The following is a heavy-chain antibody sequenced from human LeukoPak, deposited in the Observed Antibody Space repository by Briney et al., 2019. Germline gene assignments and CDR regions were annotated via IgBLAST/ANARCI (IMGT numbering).Heavy chain of an antibody. Sequence: GASAKVSCKASGYTFTSNYMTWVRQAPGQGLEWMGWISGYNGATNYAQKFQGRVTMTTDTSTSTAYMELRSLRSDDTAIYYCARAQDYFDTTRYFDYWGQGTLVTVSS. J-gene: IGHJ4*02. D-gene: IGHD3-22*01. V-gene: IGHV1-18*01. CDR1: GYTFTSNY. CDR3: ARAQDYFDTTRYFDY. CDR2: ISGYNGAT.